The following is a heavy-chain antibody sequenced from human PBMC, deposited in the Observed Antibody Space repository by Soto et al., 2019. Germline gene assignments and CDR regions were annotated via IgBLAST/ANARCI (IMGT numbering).Heavy chain of an antibody. J-gene: IGHJ6*02. D-gene: IGHD6-13*01. CDR2: ISYDGSNK. Sequence: QVQLVESGGGVVQPGRSLRLSCAASGFTFSSYGMHWVRQAPGKGLEWVAVISYDGSNKYYADSVKGRFTISRDNSKNTLYLQMNSLRAEDTAVYYCVKALAAAGKKSYGMDVWGQGTTVTVSS. V-gene: IGHV3-30*18. CDR3: VKALAAAGKKSYGMDV. CDR1: GFTFSSYG.